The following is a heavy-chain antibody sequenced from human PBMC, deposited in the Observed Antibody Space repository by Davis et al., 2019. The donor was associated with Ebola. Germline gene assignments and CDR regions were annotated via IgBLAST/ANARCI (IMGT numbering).Heavy chain of an antibody. CDR2: TYYNSQWYN. CDR3: TRGWFRSGMDV. D-gene: IGHD6-19*01. Sequence: HSQTLSLTCAISGDSFPGSNGAWNWIRQSPSRGFEWPGRTYYNSQWYNDYPISVKSRITVNPDTSKYQFSLLLNSVTPEDTAIYYCTRGWFRSGMDVWGQGTTITVSS. J-gene: IGHJ6*02. V-gene: IGHV6-1*01. CDR1: GDSFPGSNGA.